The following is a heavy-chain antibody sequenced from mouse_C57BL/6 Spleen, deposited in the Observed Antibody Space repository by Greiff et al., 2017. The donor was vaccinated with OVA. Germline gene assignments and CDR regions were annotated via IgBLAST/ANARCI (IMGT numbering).Heavy chain of an antibody. CDR3: ARCYYGSSYGYCDV. J-gene: IGHJ1*03. V-gene: IGHV1-54*01. CDR1: GYAFTNYL. Sequence: VQLQQSGAELVRPGTSVKVSCKASGYAFTNYLIEWVKQRPGQGLEWIGVINPGSGGTNYNEKFKGKATLTADKSSSTAYMQLSSLTSEDSAVYFCARCYYGSSYGYCDVWGTGTTVTVSS. D-gene: IGHD1-1*01. CDR2: INPGSGGT.